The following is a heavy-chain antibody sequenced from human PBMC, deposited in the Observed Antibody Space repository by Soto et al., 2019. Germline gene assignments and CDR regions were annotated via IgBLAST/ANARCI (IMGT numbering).Heavy chain of an antibody. CDR2: ISAYNGNT. CDR3: ARAGPARNVPCYGYVVCSYYYYGMDV. V-gene: IGHV1-18*01. D-gene: IGHD5-18*01. CDR1: GYSFTSYG. Sequence: GTSVKLSCKASGYSFTSYGISWVRQAPKQGLEWMGWISAYNGNTNYAQKLQGRVTMTTDTSTSTAYMELRSLRSDDTAVYYCARAGPARNVPCYGYVVCSYYYYGMDVWGQGTTVTVSS. J-gene: IGHJ6*02.